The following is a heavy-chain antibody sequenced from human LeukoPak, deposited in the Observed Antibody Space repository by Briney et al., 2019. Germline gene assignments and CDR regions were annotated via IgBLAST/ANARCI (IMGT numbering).Heavy chain of an antibody. CDR3: AREKGCTNGVCYSRNWFDP. CDR2: ISYDGSNK. D-gene: IGHD2-8*01. Sequence: GGSLRLSCAASGFTFSSYAMHWVRQAPGKGLEWVAVISYDGSNKYYADSVKGRFTISRDNSKNTLYLQMNSLRAEDTAVYYCAREKGCTNGVCYSRNWFDPWGQGTLVTVSS. CDR1: GFTFSSYA. J-gene: IGHJ5*02. V-gene: IGHV3-30-3*01.